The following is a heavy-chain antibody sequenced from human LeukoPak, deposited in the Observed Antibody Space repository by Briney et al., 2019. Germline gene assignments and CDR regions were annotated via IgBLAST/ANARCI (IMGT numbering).Heavy chain of an antibody. Sequence: GGSLRLSCAASGFTFSSYAMHWVRQAPGKGLEWVAVISYDGSNKYYADSVKGRFTISRDNSKNTLYLQMNSLRAEDTAVYYCARDGKLRYFDWYYFDYWGQGTLVTVSS. CDR1: GFTFSSYA. D-gene: IGHD3-9*01. CDR2: ISYDGSNK. CDR3: ARDGKLRYFDWYYFDY. V-gene: IGHV3-30-3*01. J-gene: IGHJ4*02.